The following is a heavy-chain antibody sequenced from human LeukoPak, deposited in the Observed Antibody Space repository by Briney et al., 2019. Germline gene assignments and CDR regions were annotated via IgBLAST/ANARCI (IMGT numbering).Heavy chain of an antibody. Sequence: ASVKVSCKASGYTFTGYYMHWVRQAPGQGLEWMGRINPNSGGTNYAQKFQGRVTMTRDTSISTAYMELSRLRSDDTAVYYCARPAYYYDSSGYTEYFQHWGQGTLVTVSS. D-gene: IGHD3-22*01. V-gene: IGHV1-2*06. CDR2: INPNSGGT. CDR1: GYTFTGYY. CDR3: ARPAYYYDSSGYTEYFQH. J-gene: IGHJ1*01.